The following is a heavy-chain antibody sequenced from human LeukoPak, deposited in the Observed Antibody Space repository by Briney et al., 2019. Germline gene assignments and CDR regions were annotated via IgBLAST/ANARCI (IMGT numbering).Heavy chain of an antibody. CDR3: ARGGIAVGVNDAFDI. V-gene: IGHV3-66*01. J-gene: IGHJ3*02. CDR1: EFSVGSNY. Sequence: GGSLRLSCAASEFSVGSNYMTWVRQAPGKGLEWVSLIYSGGSTYYADSVKGRFTISRDDSKNTLYLQMNSLRAEDTAVYYCARGGIAVGVNDAFDIWGQGTMVTVSS. CDR2: IYSGGST. D-gene: IGHD6-19*01.